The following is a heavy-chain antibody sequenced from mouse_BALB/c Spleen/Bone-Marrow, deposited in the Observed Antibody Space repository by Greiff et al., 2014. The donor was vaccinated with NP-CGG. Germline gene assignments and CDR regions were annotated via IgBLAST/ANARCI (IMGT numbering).Heavy chain of an antibody. J-gene: IGHJ4*01. CDR1: GFNIKDTY. Sequence: VQLQQSGAELVKPGASVKLSCTASGFNIKDTYMHWVKQRPEQGLEWIGRIDPANGNTKYVPTFQGKATITADTSSNTAYQQLSSLTSEDTAVYYCASSGNYEGGDMDYWGQGISVTVSS. D-gene: IGHD2-1*01. V-gene: IGHV14-3*02. CDR2: IDPANGNT. CDR3: ASSGNYEGGDMDY.